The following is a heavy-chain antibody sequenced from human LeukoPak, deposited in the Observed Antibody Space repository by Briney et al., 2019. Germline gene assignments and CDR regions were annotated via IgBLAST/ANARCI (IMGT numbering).Heavy chain of an antibody. V-gene: IGHV4-31*03. D-gene: IGHD3-3*01. CDR3: ARGKGRYYDFWSGYRSNNWFDP. CDR1: GGSISSGGYY. Sequence: SQTLSLTCTVSGGSISSGGYYWSWIRQHPGKGLEWIGYIYYSGSTYYNPSLKSRVTISVDTSKNQFSLKLSSVTAADTAVYYCARGKGRYYDFWSGYRSNNWFDPWGQGTLVTVSS. CDR2: IYYSGST. J-gene: IGHJ5*02.